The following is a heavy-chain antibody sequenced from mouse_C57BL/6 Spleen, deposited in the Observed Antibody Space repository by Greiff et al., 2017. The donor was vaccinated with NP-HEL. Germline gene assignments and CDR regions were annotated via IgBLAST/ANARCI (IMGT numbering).Heavy chain of an antibody. Sequence: QVQLQQSGPELVKPGASVKISCKASGYAFSSSWMNWVKQRPGKGLEWIGRIYPGDGDTNYNGKFKGKATLTADKSSSTAYMQLSSLTSEDSAVYVCARNYYGSRYWYFDVWGTGTTVTVSS. CDR2: IYPGDGDT. CDR3: ARNYYGSRYWYFDV. J-gene: IGHJ1*03. V-gene: IGHV1-82*01. D-gene: IGHD1-1*01. CDR1: GYAFSSSW.